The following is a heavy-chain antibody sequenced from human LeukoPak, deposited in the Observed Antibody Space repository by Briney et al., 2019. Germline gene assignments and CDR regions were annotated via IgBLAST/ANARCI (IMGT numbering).Heavy chain of an antibody. D-gene: IGHD4-23*01. CDR3: AKHPYGGATRANWFDP. V-gene: IGHV3-23*01. CDR2: ISGSGGST. Sequence: RGSLRLSCAASGFTFSSYAMSWVRQAPGQGLEWVSAISGSGGSTYYADSVKGRFTISRDNSKNTLYLQMNSLRAEDTAVYYCAKHPYGGATRANWFDPWGQGTLVTVSS. CDR1: GFTFSSYA. J-gene: IGHJ5*02.